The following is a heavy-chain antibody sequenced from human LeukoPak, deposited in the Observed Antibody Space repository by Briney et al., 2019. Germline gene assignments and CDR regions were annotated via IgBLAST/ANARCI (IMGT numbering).Heavy chain of an antibody. J-gene: IGHJ4*02. Sequence: ASVKVSCKASGYTFTSYGISWVRQAPGQGLEWMGWISAYNGNTNYAQKLQGRVTMTTDTSTSTAYMELRSLRSDDTAAYYCARGPYMFGGVIVIGLDYWGQGTLVTVSS. V-gene: IGHV1-18*01. D-gene: IGHD3-16*02. CDR1: GYTFTSYG. CDR3: ARGPYMFGGVIVIGLDY. CDR2: ISAYNGNT.